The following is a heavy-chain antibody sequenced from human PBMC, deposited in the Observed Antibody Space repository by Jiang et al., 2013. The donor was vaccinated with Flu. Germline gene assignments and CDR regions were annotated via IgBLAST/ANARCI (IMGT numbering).Heavy chain of an antibody. V-gene: IGHV3-23*01. CDR2: ISGSGGST. CDR3: AFYTGQYSGSYYELGIFDY. J-gene: IGHJ4*02. Sequence: VQLLESGGGLVQPGGSLRLSCAASGFTFSSYAMSWVRQAPGKGLEWVSAISGSGGSTYYADSVKGRFTISRDNSKNTLYLQMNSLRAEDTAVYYCAFYTGQYSGSYYELGIFDYWGQGTLVTVSS. CDR1: GFTFSSYA. D-gene: IGHD1-26*01.